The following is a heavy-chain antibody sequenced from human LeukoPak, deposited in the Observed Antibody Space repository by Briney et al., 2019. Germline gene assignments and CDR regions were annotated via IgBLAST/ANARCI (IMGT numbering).Heavy chain of an antibody. CDR1: GFTFSTYW. Sequence: GGSLRLSCAASGFTFSTYWMHWDRQAPGKGLVWVSRFNSDGSSTYYADSVKGRFTISRDNAKNMVYLQMNSLRAEDTAVYFCARGRYYLDSWGQGTLVTVSS. D-gene: IGHD4-17*01. CDR2: FNSDGSST. V-gene: IGHV3-74*01. CDR3: ARGRYYLDS. J-gene: IGHJ4*02.